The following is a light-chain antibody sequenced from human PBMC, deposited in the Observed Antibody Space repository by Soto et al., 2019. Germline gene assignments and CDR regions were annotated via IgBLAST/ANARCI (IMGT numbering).Light chain of an antibody. CDR3: QQYKRYSPWT. CDR2: GAS. V-gene: IGKV3-20*01. Sequence: EIVLTQSPGTLSLSPGERATLSCRASQSVSSSYLAWYQQKPGQAPRLLIYGASSRATGIPDRFSGSGSGTDFTLTISSLQPDDFATYDCQQYKRYSPWTFCQGTKVDIK. J-gene: IGKJ1*01. CDR1: QSVSSSY.